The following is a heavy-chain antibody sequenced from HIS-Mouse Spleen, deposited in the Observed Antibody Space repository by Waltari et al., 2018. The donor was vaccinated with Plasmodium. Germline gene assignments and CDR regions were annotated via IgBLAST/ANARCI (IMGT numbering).Heavy chain of an antibody. D-gene: IGHD6-13*01. Sequence: EVQLVEAGGGWVQPGGSLRLSWAASGLNLGSYWMSWVRQAPGKGLEWVANIKQDGIEKYYVDSVKGRFTISRDNAKNSLYLQMNSLRAEDTAVYYCASSWYWYFDLWGRGTLVTVSS. CDR3: ASSWYWYFDL. V-gene: IGHV3-7*01. CDR2: IKQDGIEK. CDR1: GLNLGSYW. J-gene: IGHJ2*01.